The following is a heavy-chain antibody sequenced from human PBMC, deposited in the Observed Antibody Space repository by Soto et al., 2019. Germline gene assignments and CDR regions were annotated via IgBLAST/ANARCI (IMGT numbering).Heavy chain of an antibody. CDR3: ARTPWFGEAIDY. Sequence: ALVKVSCQASGYTFTGYDINWVRQATGQGIEWMGWMNPNSGNTGYAQKFQGRVTMTRNTSISTAYMELSSLRSEDTAVYYCARTPWFGEAIDYWGQGTLVTVSS. CDR1: GYTFTGYD. D-gene: IGHD3-10*01. J-gene: IGHJ4*02. V-gene: IGHV1-8*01. CDR2: MNPNSGNT.